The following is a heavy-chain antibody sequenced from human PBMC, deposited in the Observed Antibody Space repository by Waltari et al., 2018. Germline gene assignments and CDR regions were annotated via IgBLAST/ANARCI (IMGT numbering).Heavy chain of an antibody. CDR1: GYTFTSYD. Sequence: QVQLVQSGAEVKKPGASVKVSCKASGYTFTSYDINWVRQATVQGIEWMGWMNPNSGNTGYTQKFQGRVTITRNTSISTAYMELSSLRSEDTAVYYCARGCGDILTGYPNWFDPWGQGTLVTVSS. D-gene: IGHD3-9*01. CDR2: MNPNSGNT. CDR3: ARGCGDILTGYPNWFDP. J-gene: IGHJ5*02. V-gene: IGHV1-8*03.